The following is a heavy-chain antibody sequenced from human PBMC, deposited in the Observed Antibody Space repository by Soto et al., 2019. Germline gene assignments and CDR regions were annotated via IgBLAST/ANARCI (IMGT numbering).Heavy chain of an antibody. CDR2: IIPIFGTA. D-gene: IGHD6-13*01. V-gene: IGHV1-69*13. Sequence: QVQLVQSGAEVKKPGASVKVSCKASGYTFTSYGISWVRQAPGQGLEWMGGIIPIFGTANYAQKFQGRVTITADESTSTAYMELSSLRSEDTAVYYCAREKFSSSWYRGELDYWGQGTLVTVSS. J-gene: IGHJ4*02. CDR3: AREKFSSSWYRGELDY. CDR1: GYTFTSYG.